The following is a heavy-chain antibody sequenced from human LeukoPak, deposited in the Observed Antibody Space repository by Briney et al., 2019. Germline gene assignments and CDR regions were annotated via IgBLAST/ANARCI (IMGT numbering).Heavy chain of an antibody. CDR3: ARERERGHRSRPVPFDP. D-gene: IGHD1-26*01. CDR1: GDSIGTYY. Sequence: PSETLSLTCTVSGDSIGTYYWSWIRQPAGKGLEWIGRIYTSGSTNYNPSLKSRVTMSIDTSKNQFSLKLSSVTAADTAVYYCARERERGHRSRPVPFDPWGQGTLVTVSS. CDR2: IYTSGST. V-gene: IGHV4-4*07. J-gene: IGHJ5*02.